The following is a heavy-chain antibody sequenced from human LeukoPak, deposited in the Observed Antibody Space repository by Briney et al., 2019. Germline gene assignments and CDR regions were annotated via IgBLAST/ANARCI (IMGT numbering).Heavy chain of an antibody. J-gene: IGHJ4*02. CDR2: ISTSGSTI. D-gene: IGHD3-22*01. CDR3: ARASHYYDSSGYSYYFDY. Sequence: GAPLRLSGAASGSTFSSAEMNCVRPAPGRGLEGASCISTSGSTIYYADSVKGRFTISRDKDKNTLYLHMNSLRAEDTAVDYCARASHYYDSSGYSYYFDYWGQGTLLTVSS. CDR1: GSTFSSAE. V-gene: IGHV3-48*03.